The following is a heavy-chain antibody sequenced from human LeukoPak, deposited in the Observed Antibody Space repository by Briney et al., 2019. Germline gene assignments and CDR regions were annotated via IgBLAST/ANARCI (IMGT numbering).Heavy chain of an antibody. D-gene: IGHD3-10*01. CDR3: VRGLRSYYYGMDV. Sequence: GASVKVSCKASGYTFTGYYMHWVRQAPGQGLEWMGWISAYNGNTNHAQKLQGRVTMTTDTSTSTAYMELRSLRSDDTAVYYCVRGLRSYYYGMDVWGQGTTVTVSS. J-gene: IGHJ6*02. CDR2: ISAYNGNT. V-gene: IGHV1-18*04. CDR1: GYTFTGYY.